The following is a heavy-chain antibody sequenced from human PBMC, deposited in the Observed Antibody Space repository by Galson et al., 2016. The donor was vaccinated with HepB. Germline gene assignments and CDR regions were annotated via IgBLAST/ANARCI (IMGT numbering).Heavy chain of an antibody. D-gene: IGHD3-22*01. CDR1: GFIVNNNY. CDR2: IYSDGST. V-gene: IGHV3-53*01. Sequence: SLRLSCAASGFIVNNNYMNWVRQAPGKGLEWVSVIYSDGSTYYADSVKGRFTISGDNSKNMLYLQMNTLRAEDTAVYSCARDPYYYDSRGYTTGFDVWGQGTMVTVSS. J-gene: IGHJ3*01. CDR3: ARDPYYYDSRGYTTGFDV.